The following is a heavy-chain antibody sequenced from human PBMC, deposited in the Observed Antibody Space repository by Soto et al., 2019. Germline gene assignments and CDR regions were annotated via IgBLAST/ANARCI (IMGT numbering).Heavy chain of an antibody. CDR1: GGSISSYY. CDR2: IYYSGST. J-gene: IGHJ6*02. CDR3: ARDGGGHILSAYYYYGMDV. D-gene: IGHD2-21*01. Sequence: PSETLSLTCTVPGGSISSYYWSWIRQPPGKGLEWIGYIYYSGSTNYNPSLKSRVTISVDTSKNQFSLKLSSVTAADTAVYYCARDGGGHILSAYYYYGMDVWGQGTTVTVSS. V-gene: IGHV4-59*01.